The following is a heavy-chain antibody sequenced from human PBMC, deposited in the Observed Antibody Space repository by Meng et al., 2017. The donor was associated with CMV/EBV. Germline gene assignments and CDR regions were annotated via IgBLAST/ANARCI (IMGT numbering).Heavy chain of an antibody. CDR2: IYSGGST. J-gene: IGHJ6*02. Sequence: GGSLRLSGAASGFTIGSNSMTWVRQAPGKGLEWVSLIYSGGSTYYADSVKGRFTISRDNSKTTLFLQMNSLRAEDTAVYYCARWDIVTTFRKDYYYYSMDVWGQGTTVTVSS. V-gene: IGHV3-53*01. D-gene: IGHD4-17*01. CDR3: ARWDIVTTFRKDYYYYSMDV. CDR1: GFTIGSNS.